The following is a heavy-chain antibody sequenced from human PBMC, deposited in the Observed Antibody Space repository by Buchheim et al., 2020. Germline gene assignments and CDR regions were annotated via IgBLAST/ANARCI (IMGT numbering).Heavy chain of an antibody. J-gene: IGHJ4*02. Sequence: QVQLAESGGGVVQPGTSLTLSCVASGFTFRTYGIHWVRQAPGKGLEWVAVISYDGSLKYYADSVKGRFTISRDNSRNTVYMHMNSLRTEDTAVYYCAKSYCGGDCHFEYWGQGTL. CDR3: AKSYCGGDCHFEY. CDR1: GFTFRTYG. CDR2: ISYDGSLK. V-gene: IGHV3-30*18. D-gene: IGHD2-21*02.